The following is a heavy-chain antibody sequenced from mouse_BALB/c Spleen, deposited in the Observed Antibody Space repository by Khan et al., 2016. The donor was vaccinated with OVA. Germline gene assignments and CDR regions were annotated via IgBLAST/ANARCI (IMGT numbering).Heavy chain of an antibody. J-gene: IGHJ4*01. Sequence: QVQLKQSGPGLVAPSQSLAITCTVSGFSLTIYGVNWIRQPPGKGLEWLGVIWGDGSTNYHSALISRLSISKDNSQSQVFLILNSLQTDDTATYYCAKWGDGSTYAMDYLGQGTSVTVSS. CDR3: AKWGDGSTYAMDY. CDR1: GFSLTIYG. V-gene: IGHV2-3*01. D-gene: IGHD2-3*01. CDR2: IWGDGST.